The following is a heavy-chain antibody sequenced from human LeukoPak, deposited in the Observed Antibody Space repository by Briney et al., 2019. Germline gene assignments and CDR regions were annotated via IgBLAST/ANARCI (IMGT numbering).Heavy chain of an antibody. CDR1: GYSFPSYW. CDR2: IAPSDSYT. V-gene: IGHV5-10-1*01. CDR3: VRQPPGVYDTTQNWFDP. D-gene: IGHD3-22*01. J-gene: IGHJ5*02. Sequence: GESLKISCKVSGYSFPSYWITWVRQVPGKGLKWTGRIAPSDSYTNYNPSFEGHVTMSVEKSITTVYLQWSSLKASDTAMYYCVRQPPGVYDTTQNWFDPWGQGTLVTVSS.